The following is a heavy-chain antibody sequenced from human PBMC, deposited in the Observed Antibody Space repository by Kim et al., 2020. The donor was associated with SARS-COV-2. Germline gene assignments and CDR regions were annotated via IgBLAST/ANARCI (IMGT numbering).Heavy chain of an antibody. Sequence: ASVKVSCKASGYTFTSYDINWVRQATGQGLEWMGWMNPNSGNTGYAQKFQGRVTMTRNTSISTAYMELSSLRSEDTAVYYCARARPNSFYDIRPDYYYGMDVWGQGTTVTVSS. CDR2: MNPNSGNT. D-gene: IGHD3-9*01. CDR1: GYTFTSYD. J-gene: IGHJ6*02. V-gene: IGHV1-8*01. CDR3: ARARPNSFYDIRPDYYYGMDV.